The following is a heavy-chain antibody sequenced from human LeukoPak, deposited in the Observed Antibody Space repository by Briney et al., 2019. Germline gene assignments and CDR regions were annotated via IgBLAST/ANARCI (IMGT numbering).Heavy chain of an antibody. CDR3: ARDRCTNGVCYYDY. Sequence: PGGSLRLSCAASGFTFSSYGMHWVRQAPGKGLEWVAVIWYDGSIKYYGDSVRGRFTTSRDNPKNTLYLQMNSLRAEDTAVYYCARDRCTNGVCYYDYWGQGTLVTVSS. CDR1: GFTFSSYG. D-gene: IGHD2-8*01. CDR2: IWYDGSIK. J-gene: IGHJ4*02. V-gene: IGHV3-33*01.